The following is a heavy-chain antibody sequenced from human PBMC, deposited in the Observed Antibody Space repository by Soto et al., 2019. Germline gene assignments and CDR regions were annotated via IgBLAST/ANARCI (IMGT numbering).Heavy chain of an antibody. CDR1: GFTFSSYA. CDR3: AKPGTGDSSSTSCFHFDY. CDR2: ISGSGGST. Sequence: EVQLLESGGGLVQPGGSLRLSCAASGFTFSSYAMSWVRQAPGKGLEWVSAISGSGGSTYYADSVKGRFTISRDNSKNPLYRQMSSLRAEATPVYYWAKPGTGDSSSTSCFHFDYWGQGTLVTVSS. D-gene: IGHD2-2*01. J-gene: IGHJ4*02. V-gene: IGHV3-23*01.